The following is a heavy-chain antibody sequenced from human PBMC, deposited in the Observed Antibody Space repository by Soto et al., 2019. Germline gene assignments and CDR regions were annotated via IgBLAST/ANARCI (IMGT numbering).Heavy chain of an antibody. CDR3: AKDGCSSTSCYPFDY. J-gene: IGHJ4*02. CDR2: ISGSGGST. V-gene: IGHV3-23*01. D-gene: IGHD2-2*01. Sequence: GGSLRLSCAASGFTFSSHAMSWVRQAPGKGREWVSAISGSGGSTYYADSVQGRFTIARDNSNNTLYLQMNSLRAEDTAVSSCAKDGCSSTSCYPFDYWGQGTLVTVSS. CDR1: GFTFSSHA.